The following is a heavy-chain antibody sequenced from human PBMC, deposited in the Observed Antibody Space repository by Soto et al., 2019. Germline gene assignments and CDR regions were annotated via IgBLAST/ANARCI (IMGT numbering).Heavy chain of an antibody. Sequence: QVQLQESGPGLVKPSGTLSLTCAVSGGSISSSNWWSWVRQPPGKGLEWIGEIYHSGSTNYNPSLKSRLTITVDKSKNQCSLKLSSVTAADTAVYYCAGINQYYYDSSGYYYPTSAFDIWGQGTMVTVSS. V-gene: IGHV4-4*02. D-gene: IGHD3-22*01. CDR1: GGSISSSNW. CDR2: IYHSGST. CDR3: AGINQYYYDSSGYYYPTSAFDI. J-gene: IGHJ3*02.